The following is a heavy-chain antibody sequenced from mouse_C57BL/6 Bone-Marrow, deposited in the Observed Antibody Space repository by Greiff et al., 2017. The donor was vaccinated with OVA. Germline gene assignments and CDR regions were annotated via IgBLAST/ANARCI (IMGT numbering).Heavy chain of an antibody. J-gene: IGHJ3*01. CDR3: ARHYDYGGTGPFAC. CDR2: IHPNSGST. V-gene: IGHV1-64*01. CDR1: GYTFTSYW. D-gene: IGHD2-4*01. Sequence: QVQLQQPGAELVKPGASVKLSCKASGYTFTSYWMHWVKQRPGQGLEWIGMIHPNSGSTNYNEKFKSKATLTVDKSSSTAYMQLSSLTSEDSAVYYGARHYDYGGTGPFACWGQGTLVTVS.